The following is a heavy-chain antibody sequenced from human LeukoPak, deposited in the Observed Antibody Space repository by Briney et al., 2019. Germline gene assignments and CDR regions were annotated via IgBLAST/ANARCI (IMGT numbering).Heavy chain of an antibody. J-gene: IGHJ3*02. CDR3: ASELLYSGYDRDAFDI. D-gene: IGHD5-12*01. V-gene: IGHV3-64*01. Sequence: GGSLRLSCAASGFTFSSYAMHWVRQAPGKGLEYVSAISSNGGSTYYANSVKGRFTISRDNSKNTLYLQTGSLRAEDMAVYYCASELLYSGYDRDAFDIWGQGTMVTVSS. CDR1: GFTFSSYA. CDR2: ISSNGGST.